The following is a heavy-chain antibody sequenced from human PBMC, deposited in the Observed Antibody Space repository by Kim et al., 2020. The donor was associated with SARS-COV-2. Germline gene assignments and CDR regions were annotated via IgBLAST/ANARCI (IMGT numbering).Heavy chain of an antibody. CDR3: ARGSDVDTAMGVGWFDP. CDR1: GYTFTGYY. D-gene: IGHD5-18*01. Sequence: ASVKVSCKASGYTFTGYYMHWVRQAPGQGLEWMGWINPNSGGTNYAQKFQGWVTMTRDTSISTAYMELSRLRSDDTAVYYCARGSDVDTAMGVGWFDPWGQGTLVTVSS. V-gene: IGHV1-2*04. J-gene: IGHJ5*02. CDR2: INPNSGGT.